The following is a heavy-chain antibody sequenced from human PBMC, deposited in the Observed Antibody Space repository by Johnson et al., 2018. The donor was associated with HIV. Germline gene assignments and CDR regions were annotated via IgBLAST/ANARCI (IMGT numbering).Heavy chain of an antibody. J-gene: IGHJ3*01. Sequence: QVQLVESGGGVVQPGRSLRLSGAASGFTFSNYGMDWVRQAPGKGLEWVAVIWFDGSNQFYADSVKGRFTISRDNSKNTLFLEMNSLRAEDTAVYYCAKARDATRQTDALDVWGQGTMVTVSS. V-gene: IGHV3-33*06. CDR3: AKARDATRQTDALDV. CDR2: IWFDGSNQ. CDR1: GFTFSNYG.